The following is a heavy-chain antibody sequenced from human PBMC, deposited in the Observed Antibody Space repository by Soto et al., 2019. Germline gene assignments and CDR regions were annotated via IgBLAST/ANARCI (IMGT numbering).Heavy chain of an antibody. Sequence: ASVKVSCKASGYTFTSYDINWVRQATGQGLERMGWMNPNSGNTGYAQKFQGRVTMTSNTSISTAYMELSSLRSEDTSVYYCARVYCSGGSCRKLDYWGQGTLVTVSS. CDR1: GYTFTSYD. CDR2: MNPNSGNT. V-gene: IGHV1-8*01. CDR3: ARVYCSGGSCRKLDY. D-gene: IGHD2-15*01. J-gene: IGHJ4*02.